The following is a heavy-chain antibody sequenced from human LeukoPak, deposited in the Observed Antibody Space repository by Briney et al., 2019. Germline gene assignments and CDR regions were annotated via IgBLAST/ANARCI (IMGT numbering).Heavy chain of an antibody. V-gene: IGHV1-18*04. CDR2: ISGYNGNT. Sequence: ASVKVSCKASGYIFTGYYMHWVRQAPGQGLEWMGWISGYNGNTKYAQNLQGRVTMTTDTSTSTTYTELRSLRSDDTAVYYCARDSYVGATHYFDYWGQGTLVTVSS. CDR3: ARDSYVGATHYFDY. J-gene: IGHJ4*02. CDR1: GYIFTGYY. D-gene: IGHD1-26*01.